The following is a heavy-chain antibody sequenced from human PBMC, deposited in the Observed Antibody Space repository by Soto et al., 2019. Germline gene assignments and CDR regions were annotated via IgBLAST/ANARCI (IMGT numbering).Heavy chain of an antibody. CDR3: ARNSGSKLGPRAAGEGH. Sequence: EVQLVESGGALVQPGGSLRLSCAASGFTVSNNYMSWVRQAPGKGLEWVSLIYSGGTTSYADSAKGRFTISRDSSKNTLNLQMNSLRAEDTAVYYCARNSGSKLGPRAAGEGHWGQGTLVTVSS. J-gene: IGHJ4*02. D-gene: IGHD7-27*01. CDR2: IYSGGTT. CDR1: GFTVSNNY. V-gene: IGHV3-66*01.